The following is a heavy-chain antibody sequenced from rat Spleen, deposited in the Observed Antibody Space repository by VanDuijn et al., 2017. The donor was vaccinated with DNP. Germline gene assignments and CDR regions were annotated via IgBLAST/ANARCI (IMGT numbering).Heavy chain of an antibody. J-gene: IGHJ4*01. CDR2: INTDGGST. CDR1: GFTFNNYW. V-gene: IGHV5-31*01. CDR3: ARGRLYPHYAMDA. Sequence: EVQLVESGGDLVQPGRSLKLSCVASGFTFNNYWMTWIRQAPTKGLEWVASINTDGGSTYYPDSVKGRFTISRDNAQNTLYLQMSKLGSEDTAIYYCARGRLYPHYAMDAWGQGTSVTVAS. D-gene: IGHD1-2*01.